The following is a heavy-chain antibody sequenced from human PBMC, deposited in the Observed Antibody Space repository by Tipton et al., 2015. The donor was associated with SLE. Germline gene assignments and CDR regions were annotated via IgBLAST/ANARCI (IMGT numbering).Heavy chain of an antibody. CDR2: IIPLFGTG. V-gene: IGHV1-69*01. CDR1: GYTFTSYG. CDR3: AREGGIAARPGYYYMDV. Sequence: QVQLVQSGAEVKKPGASVKVSCKASGYTFTSYGISWVRQAPGQGLEWMGGIIPLFGTGNYAQKFQDRLTITADESTSTAYMELSSLRSEDTAVYYCAREGGIAARPGYYYMDVWGKGTTVTVSS. J-gene: IGHJ6*03. D-gene: IGHD6-6*01.